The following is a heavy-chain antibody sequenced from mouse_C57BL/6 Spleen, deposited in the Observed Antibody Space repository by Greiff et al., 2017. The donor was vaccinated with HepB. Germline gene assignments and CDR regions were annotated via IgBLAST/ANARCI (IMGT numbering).Heavy chain of an antibody. Sequence: VQLKESGPELVKPGASVKIPCKASGYTFTDYNMDWVKQSHGKSLEWIGDINPNNGGTIYNQKFKGKATLTVDKSSSTASMELRSLTSEDTAVYYCARGGSSGYELYAMDYWGQGTSVTVSS. CDR3: ARGGSSGYELYAMDY. V-gene: IGHV1-18*01. CDR1: GYTFTDYN. CDR2: INPNNGGT. J-gene: IGHJ4*01. D-gene: IGHD3-2*02.